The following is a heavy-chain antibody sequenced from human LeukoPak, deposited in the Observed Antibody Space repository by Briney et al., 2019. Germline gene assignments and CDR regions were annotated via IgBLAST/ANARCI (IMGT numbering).Heavy chain of an antibody. CDR2: IYYIGST. V-gene: IGHV4-59*01. D-gene: IGHD2-8*01. J-gene: IGHJ4*02. CDR3: ARALIGYYFDY. CDR1: GGSISSYY. Sequence: SETLSLTCTVSGGSISSYYWSWIRQPPGKGLEWMGYIYYIGSTNYNPSLKSRVTISVDTSKHQFSLKLSSVTAAATAVYYCARALIGYYFDYWGQGNLVTVSS.